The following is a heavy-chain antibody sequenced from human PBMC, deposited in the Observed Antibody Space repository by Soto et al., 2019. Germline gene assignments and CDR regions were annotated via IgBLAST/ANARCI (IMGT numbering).Heavy chain of an antibody. CDR1: GFTFSSYG. CDR2: IWYDGSNK. CDR3: ARDPTWELLPTYYFDY. Sequence: QVQLVESGGGVVQPGRSLRLSCAASGFTFSSYGMHWVRQAPGKGLEWVAVIWYDGSNKYYADSVKGRFTISRDNSKNTLYLQMNSLRADATAVYYFARDPTWELLPTYYFDYWGQVTLVTVSS. J-gene: IGHJ4*02. V-gene: IGHV3-33*01. D-gene: IGHD1-26*01.